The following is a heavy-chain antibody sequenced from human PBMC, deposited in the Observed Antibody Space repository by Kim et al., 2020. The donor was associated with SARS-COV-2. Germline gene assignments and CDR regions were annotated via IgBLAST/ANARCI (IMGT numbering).Heavy chain of an antibody. CDR2: ITVSGRGGAT. Sequence: GGSLRLSCEASGLTISSHAMSWVRQAPGKGLEWVSVITVSGRGGATYYADSVKGRFTISRDSSRNTLYLQMNSLRAEDTAVDYCATRPSQDNYIWY. CDR1: GLTISSHA. V-gene: IGHV3-23*01. J-gene: IGHJ2*01. CDR3: ATRPSQDNYIWY. D-gene: IGHD4-4*01.